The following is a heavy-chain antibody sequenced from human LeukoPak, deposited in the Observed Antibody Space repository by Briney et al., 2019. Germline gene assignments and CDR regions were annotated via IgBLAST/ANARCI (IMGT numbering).Heavy chain of an antibody. CDR2: IYKSGST. J-gene: IGHJ4*02. Sequence: SETLSLTCTVSGGSISSYYWSWIRQPPGKGLEWIGYIYKSGSTNYNPSLKSRVTISVDRSKNQFSLKLSSVTAADTAVYYCAREGVVAFDYWGQGTLVTVSS. CDR1: GGSISSYY. CDR3: AREGVVAFDY. D-gene: IGHD2-15*01. V-gene: IGHV4-59*12.